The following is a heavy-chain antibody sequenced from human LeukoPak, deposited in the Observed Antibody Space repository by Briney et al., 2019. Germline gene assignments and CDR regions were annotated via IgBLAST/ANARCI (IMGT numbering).Heavy chain of an antibody. CDR1: EFSGFTFSHAW. Sequence: GGSLRLSCAASEFSGFTFSHAWMSWVRQAPGKGLEWVSYISSSGSTIYHADSVKGRFTISRDNAKNSLYLQMNSLRAEDTAVYYCAREIRMGVNYYDSSGYYRGCAFDIWGQGTMVTVSS. V-gene: IGHV3-11*04. CDR3: AREIRMGVNYYDSSGYYRGCAFDI. J-gene: IGHJ3*02. CDR2: ISSSGSTI. D-gene: IGHD3-22*01.